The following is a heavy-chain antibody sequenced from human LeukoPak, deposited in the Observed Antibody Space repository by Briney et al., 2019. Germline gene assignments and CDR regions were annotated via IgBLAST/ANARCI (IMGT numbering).Heavy chain of an antibody. J-gene: IGHJ4*02. Sequence: GGSLRLSCAASGFSFSTYSMIWVRQAPGKGLEWVSSVSGTSEYIYYADSVRGRFTISRDNAKNTVYLQMNSLRAEDTAAYYCARWYSSGWYSDYWGQGTLVTVSS. CDR1: GFSFSTYS. V-gene: IGHV3-21*06. CDR3: ARWYSSGWYSDY. D-gene: IGHD6-19*01. CDR2: VSGTSEYI.